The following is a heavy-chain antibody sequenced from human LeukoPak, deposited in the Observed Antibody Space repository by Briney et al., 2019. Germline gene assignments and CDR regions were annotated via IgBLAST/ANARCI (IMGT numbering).Heavy chain of an antibody. D-gene: IGHD2-2*01. J-gene: IGHJ5*02. CDR1: GDSVSGNSVT. V-gene: IGHV6-1*01. CDR2: TYYRSTWYN. CDR3: ARRLTQYDCFDP. Sequence: QTLSLTCAISGDSVSGNSVTWNWIRQSPSRGLEWLGRTYYRSTWYNDYAVSVRGRITVNPDTSKNQFSLHLNSVTPEDTAVYYCARRLTQYDCFDPWGQGILVTVSS.